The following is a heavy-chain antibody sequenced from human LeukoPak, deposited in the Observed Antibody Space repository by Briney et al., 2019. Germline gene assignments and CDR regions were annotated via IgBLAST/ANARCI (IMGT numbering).Heavy chain of an antibody. Sequence: ASVKVSCKASGYTFTSYGISWVRQAPGQGLEWMGWISAYNGNTNYAQKLQGRVTMTTDTSTSTAYMELRSLRSDDTAVYYCARVPYDILTGYYSFDIWGQGTMVTVSS. CDR3: ARVPYDILTGYYSFDI. J-gene: IGHJ3*02. CDR1: GYTFTSYG. D-gene: IGHD3-9*01. CDR2: ISAYNGNT. V-gene: IGHV1-18*01.